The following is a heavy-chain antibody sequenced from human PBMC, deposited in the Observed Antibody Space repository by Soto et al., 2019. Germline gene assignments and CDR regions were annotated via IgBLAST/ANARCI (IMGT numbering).Heavy chain of an antibody. V-gene: IGHV1-69*01. CDR2: IIPLFGTP. J-gene: IGHJ4*02. CDR1: GGIFSTYA. Sequence: QVQLVQSGAEVKKPGSSVKVSCKASGGIFSTYAISWLRQAPGQGLEWMGGIIPLFGTPNYAQRFQGRVTITVDESTSTAYMELSRLRSEDTAVYYCARDRDDYGSGNYYNRIDFWGQGTLVTASS. D-gene: IGHD3-10*01. CDR3: ARDRDDYGSGNYYNRIDF.